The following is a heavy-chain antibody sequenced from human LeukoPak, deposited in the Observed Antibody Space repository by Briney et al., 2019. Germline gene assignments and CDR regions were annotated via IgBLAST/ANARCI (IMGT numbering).Heavy chain of an antibody. CDR1: GFTFSSYS. D-gene: IGHD1-14*01. CDR3: ARDGASPGI. V-gene: IGHV3-21*01. Sequence: GGSMRLSCAAYGFTFSSYSMNWDRQAQGKGMEWVSSISSSSSYIYYADSVKGRFTISRDNAKNSLYLQMNSLRAEDTAVYYCARDGASPGIWGQGTMVTVSS. CDR2: ISSSSSYI. J-gene: IGHJ3*02.